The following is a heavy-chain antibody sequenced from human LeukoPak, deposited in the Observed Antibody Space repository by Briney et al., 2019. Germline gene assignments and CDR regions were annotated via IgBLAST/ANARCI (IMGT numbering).Heavy chain of an antibody. CDR2: ISVYNGDT. J-gene: IGHJ4*02. Sequence: ASVKVSCKASGYTFASYGINWVRQAPGQGLEWVGWISVYNGDTKYSQKFQGRVTITADKSTSTAYMELSSLRSEDTAVYYCAFGAYDSSGYYGYWGQGTLVTVSS. CDR3: AFGAYDSSGYYGY. CDR1: GYTFASYG. D-gene: IGHD3-22*01. V-gene: IGHV1-18*01.